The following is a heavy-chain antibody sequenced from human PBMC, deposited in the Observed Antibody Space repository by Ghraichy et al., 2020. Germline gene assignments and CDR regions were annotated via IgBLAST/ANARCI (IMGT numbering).Heavy chain of an antibody. D-gene: IGHD1-26*01. CDR3: TKRSGSNHGWFCP. Sequence: GGSLRLSCAASGFTFSSFAMSWVRQAPGKGLEWVSAISNSGDRTYYTDSVKGRFTISRDNSKNTLYLQMNSLRAEDTAVYYCTKRSGSNHGWFCPWGQGTLVTVAS. CDR1: GFTFSSFA. CDR2: ISNSGDRT. J-gene: IGHJ5*02. V-gene: IGHV3-23*01.